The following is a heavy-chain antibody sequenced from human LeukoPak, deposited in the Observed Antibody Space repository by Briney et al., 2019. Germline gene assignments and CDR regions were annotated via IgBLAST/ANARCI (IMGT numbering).Heavy chain of an antibody. CDR3: VKEMTRIGPRH. CDR1: GFIFDDYI. CDR2: ISGDGGTI. J-gene: IGHJ1*01. Sequence: PGGSLRLSCVASGFIFDDYIMHWVRQIPGKGLEWVSLISGDGGTIYYADSVKGRFTISRDNSKNSLYLQMNSLRTDDTALYYCVKEMTRIGPRHWGQGTLVSVSA. D-gene: IGHD2-2*01. V-gene: IGHV3-43*02.